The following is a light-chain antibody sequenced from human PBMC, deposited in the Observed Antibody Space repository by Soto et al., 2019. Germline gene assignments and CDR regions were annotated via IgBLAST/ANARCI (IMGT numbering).Light chain of an antibody. Sequence: EIVLTQSPGTLSLSPGERATLSCRASQSVSNNYLAWYQQKPGQAPRLLIYGASNRATGIPDRFSGSGSGTDFTLTISSLQPEDFATYYCLQDYNYPWTFGQGTRLEIK. CDR3: LQDYNYPWT. J-gene: IGKJ5*01. CDR2: GAS. CDR1: QSVSNNY. V-gene: IGKV3-20*01.